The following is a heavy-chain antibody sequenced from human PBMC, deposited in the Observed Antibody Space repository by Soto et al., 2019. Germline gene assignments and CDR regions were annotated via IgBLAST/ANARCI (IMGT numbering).Heavy chain of an antibody. CDR1: GFTFSSYA. D-gene: IGHD3-10*01. CDR2: ISGSGGSP. J-gene: IGHJ6*03. V-gene: IGHV3-23*01. CDR3: AADAYYGSGSEEEGNYYYYMDV. Sequence: GGSLRLSCAASGFTFSSYAMSWVRQAPGKGLEWVSAISGSGGSPYYADSVKGRFTISRDNSNNKRYLQMNSLRAEDTAVYYCAADAYYGSGSEEEGNYYYYMDVWGKGTTVTVSS.